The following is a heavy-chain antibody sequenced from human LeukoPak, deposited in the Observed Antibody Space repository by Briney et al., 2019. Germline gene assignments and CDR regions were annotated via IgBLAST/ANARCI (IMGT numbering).Heavy chain of an antibody. V-gene: IGHV4-39*01. J-gene: IGHJ4*02. CDR2: IYYSGST. Sequence: SETLSLTCTVSGGSISSSSYYWGWIRQPPGKGLEWIGSIYYSGSTYYNPSLKSRVTISVDTSKNQFSLKLSSVTAADTAVYYCARQVVPAAMLPWFGELLYDYWGQGTLVTVSS. D-gene: IGHD3-10*01. CDR1: GGSISSSSYY. CDR3: ARQVVPAAMLPWFGELLYDY.